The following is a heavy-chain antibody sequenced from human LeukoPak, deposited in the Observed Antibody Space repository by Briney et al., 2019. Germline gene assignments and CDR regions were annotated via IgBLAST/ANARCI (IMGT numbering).Heavy chain of an antibody. J-gene: IGHJ4*02. D-gene: IGHD2-2*02. V-gene: IGHV3-21*01. CDR1: GFTFSNYW. CDR2: ISSSSSYI. CDR3: ARDVLWDIVVVPAAIPDY. Sequence: GGSLRLSCAASGFTFSNYWMTWVRQAPGKGLEWVSSISSSSSYIYYADSVKGRFTISRDNAKNSLYLQMNSLRAEDTAVYYCARDVLWDIVVVPAAIPDYWGQGTLVTVSS.